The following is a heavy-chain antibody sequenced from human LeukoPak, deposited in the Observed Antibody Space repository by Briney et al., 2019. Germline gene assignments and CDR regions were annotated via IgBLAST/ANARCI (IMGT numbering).Heavy chain of an antibody. J-gene: IGHJ4*02. V-gene: IGHV1-18*01. CDR1: GYTFTSYG. CDR2: ISAYNGNT. D-gene: IGHD2-2*01. Sequence: GASVKVSRKASGYTFTSYGISWVRQAPGQGLEWMGWISAYNGNTNYAQKLQGRVTMTTDTSTSTAYMELRSLRSDDTAVYYCARDLLGYCSSTSCVSFDYWGQGTLVTVSS. CDR3: ARDLLGYCSSTSCVSFDY.